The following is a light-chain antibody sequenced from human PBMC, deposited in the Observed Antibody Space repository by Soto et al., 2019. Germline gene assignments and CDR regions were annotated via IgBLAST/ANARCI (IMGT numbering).Light chain of an antibody. CDR2: DAS. Sequence: IPMNQSPSTLPASVGDRDTITCRASQTISSWLAWYQQKPGKAPKLLIYDASSLESGVPSRFSGSGSGTEFTLTISSLQPDDFATYYCQQYNSYLLTFGGGTKVDIK. CDR3: QQYNSYLLT. J-gene: IGKJ4*01. CDR1: QTISSW. V-gene: IGKV1-5*01.